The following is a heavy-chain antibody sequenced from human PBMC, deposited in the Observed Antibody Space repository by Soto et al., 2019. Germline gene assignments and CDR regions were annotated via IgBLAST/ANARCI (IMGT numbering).Heavy chain of an antibody. Sequence: GGSLRLSCAASGFTFSNYATSWVRQAPGKGLEWVSVISYDGSNKYYADSVKGRFTISRDNSKNTLYLQMNSLRAEDTAVYYCARDQITIFGPLYYFDYWGQGTLVTVSS. V-gene: IGHV3-30-3*01. J-gene: IGHJ4*02. CDR1: GFTFSNYA. CDR2: ISYDGSNK. CDR3: ARDQITIFGPLYYFDY. D-gene: IGHD3-3*01.